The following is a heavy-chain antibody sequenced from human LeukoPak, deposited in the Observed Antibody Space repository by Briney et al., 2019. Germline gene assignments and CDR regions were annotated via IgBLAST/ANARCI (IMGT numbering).Heavy chain of an antibody. V-gene: IGHV4-59*08. J-gene: IGHJ4*02. CDR1: GGSISSYY. Sequence: SETLSLTCTVSGGSISSYYWSWIRQPPGKGLEWIAYIYYSGSTTYNPSLKSRVTISLDTSKNQFSLKLNSVTVADTAVYYCARSAYCSGGSCYATGLFHYWGQGTLVTVSS. D-gene: IGHD2-15*01. CDR2: IYYSGST. CDR3: ARSAYCSGGSCYATGLFHY.